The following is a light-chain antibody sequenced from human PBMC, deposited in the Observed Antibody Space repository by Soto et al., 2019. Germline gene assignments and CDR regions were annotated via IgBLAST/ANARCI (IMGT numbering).Light chain of an antibody. CDR3: AAWDDSLSGSYV. Sequence: QAVVTQPPSASGTPGQRVTISCSGSSSNIGSNYVYWYQQLPGTAPKLLMYRNNKRPSGVPDRFSGSKSGTSASLAISGLRSEDEADYYCAAWDDSLSGSYVFGTGTKVTVL. J-gene: IGLJ1*01. CDR1: SSNIGSNY. V-gene: IGLV1-47*01. CDR2: RNN.